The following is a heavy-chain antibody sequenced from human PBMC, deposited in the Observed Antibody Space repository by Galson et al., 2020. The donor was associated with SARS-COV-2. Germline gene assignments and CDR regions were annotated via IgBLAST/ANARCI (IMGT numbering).Heavy chain of an antibody. V-gene: IGHV4-39*01. CDR1: GGSVSSSGNY. Sequence: SETLSLTCTVSGGSVSSSGNYWAWIRQPPGKGQEWIGSIFYRGNTYYNPSHRSRLTMSVDTSNNQFSLHLSSVTAADTAVYFCARLGCGTSSCYSHYFDYWGQGTLLTVSS. D-gene: IGHD2-2*02. J-gene: IGHJ4*02. CDR2: IFYRGNT. CDR3: ARLGCGTSSCYSHYFDY.